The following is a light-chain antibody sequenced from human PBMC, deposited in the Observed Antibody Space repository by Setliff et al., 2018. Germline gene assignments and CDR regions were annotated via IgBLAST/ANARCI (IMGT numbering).Light chain of an antibody. CDR2: EVT. CDR1: SNDVWGHNY. Sequence: QSVLTQPPSASGSPGQSVTISCTGTSNDVWGHNYVSWYQQHPGKAPKLMIYEVTKRPSGVSDRFSGSKSGNTASLTISGLQAEDEADYYCLSYTSETTHALFAGGTKVTV. V-gene: IGLV2-14*03. CDR3: LSYTSETTHAL. J-gene: IGLJ2*01.